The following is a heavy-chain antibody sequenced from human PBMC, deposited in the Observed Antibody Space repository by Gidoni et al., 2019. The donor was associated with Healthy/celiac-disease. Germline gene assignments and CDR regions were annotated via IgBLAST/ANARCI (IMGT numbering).Heavy chain of an antibody. CDR2: ISYDGSNK. CDR3: ARGAYYYDSSGYYYRPELDY. D-gene: IGHD3-22*01. V-gene: IGHV3-30-3*01. CDR1: GFTFSSYA. J-gene: IGHJ4*02. Sequence: QVQLVESGGGVVQPGRSLRLSCAASGFTFSSYAMHWVRQAPGKGLEWVAVISYDGSNKYYADSVKGRFTISRDNSKNTLYLQMNSLRAEDTAVYYCARGAYYYDSSGYYYRPELDYWGQGTLVTVSS.